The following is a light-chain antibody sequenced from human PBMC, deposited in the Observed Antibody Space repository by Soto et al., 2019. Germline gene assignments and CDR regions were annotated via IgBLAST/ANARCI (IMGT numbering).Light chain of an antibody. V-gene: IGLV2-14*01. Sequence: QSVLTQPASVSGSPGQSITISCTGTSSDVGTYNYVSWYQQHPGKAPKLMIYEVTNRPSGVSKRFSGSKSGNAASLTISGLQAEDEADYYCSSYTSSSTWVFGGGTKVTVL. CDR2: EVT. CDR1: SSDVGTYNY. J-gene: IGLJ3*02. CDR3: SSYTSSSTWV.